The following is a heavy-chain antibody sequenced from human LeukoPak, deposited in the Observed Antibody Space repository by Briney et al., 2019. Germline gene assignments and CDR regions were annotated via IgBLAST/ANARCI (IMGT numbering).Heavy chain of an antibody. CDR1: GFTFSSYA. CDR3: ARGSGSYYNPHAFDI. V-gene: IGHV3-66*01. Sequence: GGSLRLSCAASGFTFSSYAMHWVRQAPGKGLEWVSLIYSGGSTYYADSVKGRFTISRDNSKNTLYLQMNSLRAEDTAVYYCARGSGSYYNPHAFDIWGQGTMVTVSS. CDR2: IYSGGST. J-gene: IGHJ3*02. D-gene: IGHD3-10*01.